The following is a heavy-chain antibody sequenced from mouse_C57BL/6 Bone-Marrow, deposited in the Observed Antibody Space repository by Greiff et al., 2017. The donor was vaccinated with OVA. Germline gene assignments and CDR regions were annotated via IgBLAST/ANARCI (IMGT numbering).Heavy chain of an antibody. D-gene: IGHD2-4*01. CDR2: IYPRSGNT. J-gene: IGHJ2*01. CDR1: GYTFTSYG. Sequence: QFQLQQSGAELARPGASVQLSCKASGYTFTSYGLRWLQPRTGQGLEWIGEIYPRSGNTYYNEKFKGKATLTADKSSSTAYMELRSLTSEDSAVYFCARLDDCNYWGQGTTLTVSS. CDR3: ARLDDCNY. V-gene: IGHV1-81*01.